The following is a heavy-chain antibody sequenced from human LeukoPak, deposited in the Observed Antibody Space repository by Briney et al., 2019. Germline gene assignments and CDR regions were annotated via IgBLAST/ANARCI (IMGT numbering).Heavy chain of an antibody. CDR3: TRDQEGSDY. V-gene: IGHV3-48*01. Sequence: GGSLRLSCVASGFTFSTYSMNWVSQAPGKGLEWVSYITSSSSAKYYADSVKGRFTISRDNAENSLYLQMNSLRAEDTAVYYCTRDQEGSDYWGQGTLVTVSS. CDR2: ITSSSSAK. J-gene: IGHJ4*02. CDR1: GFTFSTYS.